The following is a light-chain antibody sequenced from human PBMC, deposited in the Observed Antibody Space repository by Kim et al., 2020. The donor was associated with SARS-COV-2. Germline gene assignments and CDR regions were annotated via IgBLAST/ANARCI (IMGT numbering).Light chain of an antibody. J-gene: IGKJ1*01. CDR3: QQYYDYPRV. CDR1: QDISSY. Sequence: IRITQSPSSLSASTGDRVIITCRASQDISSYLAWYQQKPGKAPKLLIYAASTLQSGVPSRFSGSGSGAEFTLTISCLQSEDFATYYCQQYYDYPRVFGQGTKVDIK. V-gene: IGKV1-8*01. CDR2: AAS.